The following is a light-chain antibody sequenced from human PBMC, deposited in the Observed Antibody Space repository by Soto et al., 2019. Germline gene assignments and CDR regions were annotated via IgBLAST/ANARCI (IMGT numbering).Light chain of an antibody. Sequence: EIVFTPSPRTLSLSPCERAPLSFSARQSVTSTYLAWYQQKPGQAPRLLIYGASTRATGIPARFSGSGSGTEFTLTISSLQSEDFAVYYCQQYNNWPPLTFGQGTRLEI. J-gene: IGKJ5*01. CDR2: GAS. V-gene: IGKV3-15*01. CDR1: QSVTSTY. CDR3: QQYNNWPPLT.